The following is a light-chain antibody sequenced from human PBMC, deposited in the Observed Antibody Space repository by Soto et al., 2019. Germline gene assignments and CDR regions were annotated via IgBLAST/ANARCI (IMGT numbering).Light chain of an antibody. CDR2: ATS. CDR3: KQSKSFPLT. J-gene: IGKJ4*01. Sequence: DIQMTQSPSSLSASVGDTVTITCRASQNINSFLAWYQQKPGKAPKVLIYATSSLRSGVPSRFSGSGSGTDFSLTISSLRPEDLATYYCKQSKSFPLTFGGGTKVDIK. V-gene: IGKV1-12*01. CDR1: QNINSF.